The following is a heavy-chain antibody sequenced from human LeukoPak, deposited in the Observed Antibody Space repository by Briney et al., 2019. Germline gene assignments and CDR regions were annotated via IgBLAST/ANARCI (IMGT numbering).Heavy chain of an antibody. CDR2: ISCSGGST. CDR1: GFTFSSYA. CDR3: AKVLGIVVVIIRDEYYFDY. D-gene: IGHD3-22*01. Sequence: GASLRLSCAASGFTFSSYAMSWVRQAPGKGLEWVSAISCSGGSTYYADSVKGRFTISRDNSKNTLYLQMNSLRAEDTAVYYCAKVLGIVVVIIRDEYYFDYWGQGTLVTVSS. J-gene: IGHJ4*02. V-gene: IGHV3-23*01.